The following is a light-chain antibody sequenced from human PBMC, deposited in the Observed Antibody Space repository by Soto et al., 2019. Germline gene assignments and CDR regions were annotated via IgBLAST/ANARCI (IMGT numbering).Light chain of an antibody. CDR1: SSNIGSNT. CDR3: AAWDYSLNGHVV. V-gene: IGLV1-44*01. J-gene: IGLJ2*01. Sequence: QSVLTQPPSASGTPGQRVTISCSGSSSNIGSNTVNWYQQITGTAPKLLIYNDNQRPSGVPDRFSGSKSGTSGSLAISGLQSEDEGDYYCAAWDYSLNGHVVFGGVTKLTVL. CDR2: NDN.